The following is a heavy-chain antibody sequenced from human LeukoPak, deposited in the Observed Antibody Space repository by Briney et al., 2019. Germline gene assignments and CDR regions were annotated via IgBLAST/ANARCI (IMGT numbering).Heavy chain of an antibody. Sequence: ASVKVSCKASGYTFTSYGISWVRQAPGQGREWMGWISAYNGNTNYAQKLQGRVTMTTDTSTSTAYMELRSLRSDDTAVYYCARLFNYCSSTSCYGPNFDYWGQGTLVTVSS. CDR1: GYTFTSYG. CDR2: ISAYNGNT. D-gene: IGHD2-2*01. V-gene: IGHV1-18*04. CDR3: ARLFNYCSSTSCYGPNFDY. J-gene: IGHJ4*02.